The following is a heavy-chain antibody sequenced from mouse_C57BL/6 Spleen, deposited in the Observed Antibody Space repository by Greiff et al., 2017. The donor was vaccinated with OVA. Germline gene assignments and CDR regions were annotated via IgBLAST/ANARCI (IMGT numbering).Heavy chain of an antibody. CDR1: GFSFNTYS. Sequence: DVQLQESGGGLVQPKGSLKLSCAASGFSFNTYSMNWVRQAPGKGLEWVARIRSKSNNYATYYADSVKDRFTIARDDTESMLYLQMNNLKTEGTAMYYCVAWAYWGQGTLVTVSA. V-gene: IGHV10-1*01. J-gene: IGHJ3*01. CDR2: IRSKSNNYAT. CDR3: VAWAY.